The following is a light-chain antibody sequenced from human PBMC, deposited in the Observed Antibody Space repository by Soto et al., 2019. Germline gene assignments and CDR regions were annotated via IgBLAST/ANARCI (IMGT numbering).Light chain of an antibody. V-gene: IGKV3-20*01. CDR2: GES. CDR1: QSVSCSY. Sequence: EIVVTQSPGTLSLSPGERATLSCRASQSVSCSYLAWYQQKPGQAPRLLIYGESSRATGIPDRFSGRGSGTDFTLTISRLEAEDFAVYYCQQYGSSPRTFGQGTKVEIK. J-gene: IGKJ1*01. CDR3: QQYGSSPRT.